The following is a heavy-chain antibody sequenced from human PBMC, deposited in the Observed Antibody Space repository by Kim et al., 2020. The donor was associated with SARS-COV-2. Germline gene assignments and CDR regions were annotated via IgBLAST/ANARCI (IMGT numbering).Heavy chain of an antibody. D-gene: IGHD3-10*01. CDR3: ASDFSGSGTYPKRGEY. J-gene: IGHJ1*01. CDR2: ISSTSSTT. CDR1: GFIFSSYS. V-gene: IGHV3-48*02. Sequence: GGSLRLSCAASGFIFSSYSMNWVRQVPGKGLECISYISSTSSTTYYADSVNGRFTISRDNAKKSLYLQMDSLRDEDTAVYYCASDFSGSGTYPKRGEYWGQDNPVTVSS.